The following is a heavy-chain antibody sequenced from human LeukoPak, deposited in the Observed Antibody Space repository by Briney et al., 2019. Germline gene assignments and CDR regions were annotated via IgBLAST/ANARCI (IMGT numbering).Heavy chain of an antibody. CDR3: AKDRGRYYDFWSGPGTGFDY. V-gene: IGHV3-53*01. CDR1: GFTVSSNY. J-gene: IGHJ4*02. Sequence: GGSLRLSCAASGFTVSSNYMSWVRQAPGKGLEWVSAIYSGGSTYYADSVKGRFTISRDNSKNTLYLQMNSLRAENTAVYYCAKDRGRYYDFWSGPGTGFDYWGQGTLVTVSS. D-gene: IGHD3-3*01. CDR2: IYSGGST.